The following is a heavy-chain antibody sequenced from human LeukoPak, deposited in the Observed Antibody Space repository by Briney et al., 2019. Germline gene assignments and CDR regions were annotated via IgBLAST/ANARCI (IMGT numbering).Heavy chain of an antibody. CDR3: ARGRTWNYSWFDP. Sequence: SETLSLTCTVPGDSISTSNSYWGWIRQPPGKGLEWIGSIYYSGNTYYNASLKSRVTISVDTSKNQFSLKLTSVTAADTAVYYCARGRTWNYSWFDPWGQGTLVTVSS. CDR1: GDSISTSNSY. CDR2: IYYSGNT. V-gene: IGHV4-39*01. J-gene: IGHJ5*02. D-gene: IGHD1-7*01.